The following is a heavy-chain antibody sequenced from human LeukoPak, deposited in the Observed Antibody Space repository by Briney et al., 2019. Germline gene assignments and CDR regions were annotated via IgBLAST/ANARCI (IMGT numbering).Heavy chain of an antibody. J-gene: IGHJ4*02. CDR2: INHSGST. CDR1: GGPFSGYY. CDR3: ARGGHYYGSGRPIY. Sequence: SETLSLTCAVHGGPFSGYYWSWIRQPPGKGLEWIREINHSGSTNYNPSLKSRVTISVDTSKNQFSLKLSSVTAADTAVYYCARGGHYYGSGRPIYWGQGTLVTVSS. D-gene: IGHD3-10*01. V-gene: IGHV4-34*01.